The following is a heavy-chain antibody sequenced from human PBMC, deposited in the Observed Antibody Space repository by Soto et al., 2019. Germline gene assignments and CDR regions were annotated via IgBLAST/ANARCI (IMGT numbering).Heavy chain of an antibody. J-gene: IGHJ5*02. CDR2: INHSGST. V-gene: IGHV4-34*01. Sequence: PSENLSLTCSVYVGSFSGYYWSWIRQPPGKGLEWIGDINHSGSTNYNPSLKSRVTISVDTSKNQLSLKLSSVTAAATTVCYGARVGVGYSYGMHCFDTWGQGNMVT. CDR3: ARVGVGYSYGMHCFDT. D-gene: IGHD5-18*01. CDR1: VGSFSGYY.